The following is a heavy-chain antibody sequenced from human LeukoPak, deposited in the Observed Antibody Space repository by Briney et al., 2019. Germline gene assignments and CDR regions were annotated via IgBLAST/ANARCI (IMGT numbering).Heavy chain of an antibody. CDR1: GFTFSSYG. CDR3: AKDRDYYGSGSCYNS. Sequence: GGSLRLSCAASGFTFSSYGMHWVRQAPGKGLEWVAVISYDGSNKYYADSVKGRFTISRDNSKNTLYLQMNSLRAEDTAVYYCAKDRDYYGSGSCYNSWGQGTLVTVSS. CDR2: ISYDGSNK. D-gene: IGHD3-10*01. J-gene: IGHJ4*02. V-gene: IGHV3-30*18.